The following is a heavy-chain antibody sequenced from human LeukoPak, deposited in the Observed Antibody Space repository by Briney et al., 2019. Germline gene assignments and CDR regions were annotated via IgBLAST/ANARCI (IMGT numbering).Heavy chain of an antibody. Sequence: ASVKVSCKASGYTFTSYYMHWVRQAPGQGPEWMGIINPSGGSTSYAQKFQGRVTMTRDMSTSTVYMELSSLRSEDTAVYYCASGTSSWYDRFDPNNWFDPWGQGTLVTVSS. CDR1: GYTFTSYY. V-gene: IGHV1-46*01. D-gene: IGHD6-13*01. CDR3: ASGTSSWYDRFDPNNWFDP. J-gene: IGHJ5*02. CDR2: INPSGGST.